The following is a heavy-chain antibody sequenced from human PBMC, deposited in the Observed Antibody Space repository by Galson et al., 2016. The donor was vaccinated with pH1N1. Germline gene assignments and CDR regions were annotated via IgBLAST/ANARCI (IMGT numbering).Heavy chain of an antibody. CDR2: ISAGETT. J-gene: IGHJ4*02. Sequence: SLRLSCAASGFIVSRNYVSWVRQAPGKGLEWVSVISAGETTYYTDSVKSRFTITRDNSKNTAHLQINSLRAEDKAVYYCSRDSYSAREVCYDPTLWGQGTLVTVSS. V-gene: IGHV3-66*01. CDR3: SRDSYSAREVCYDPTL. D-gene: IGHD2-2*01. CDR1: GFIVSRNY.